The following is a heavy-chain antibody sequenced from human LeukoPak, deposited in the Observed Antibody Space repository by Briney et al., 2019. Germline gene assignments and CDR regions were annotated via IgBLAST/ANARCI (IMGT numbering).Heavy chain of an antibody. J-gene: IGHJ4*02. CDR2: IRYDGSNK. V-gene: IGHV3-30*02. CDR3: ARAEQWLVDRMKDY. D-gene: IGHD6-19*01. CDR1: GFTFSSYG. Sequence: GGSLRLSCAASGFTFSSYGMHWVRQAPGKGLEWVAFIRYDGSNKYYADSVKGRFTISRDNSKNTLYLQMNSLRAEDTAVYYCARAEQWLVDRMKDYWGQGTLVTVSS.